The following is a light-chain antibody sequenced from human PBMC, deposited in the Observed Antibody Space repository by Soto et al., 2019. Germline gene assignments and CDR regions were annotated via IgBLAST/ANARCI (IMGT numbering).Light chain of an antibody. V-gene: IGLV1-44*01. CDR3: AAWDDSLNGYV. J-gene: IGLJ1*01. Sequence: QPVLTQPPSASGTPGQRVTISCSGGSSNIGTNAVNWNQQLPGTAPKLLIYNNNQRPSGVPDRFSGSKSGTSASLAISGLQSEDEADYYCAAWDDSLNGYVFGTGTKLTVL. CDR2: NNN. CDR1: SSNIGTNA.